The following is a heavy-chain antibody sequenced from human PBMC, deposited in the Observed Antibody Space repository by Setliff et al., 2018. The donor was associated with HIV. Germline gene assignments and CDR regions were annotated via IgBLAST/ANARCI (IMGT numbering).Heavy chain of an antibody. Sequence: ASVKVSCKASGYTFTSYGISWVRQAPGQGLEWMGWISAYNGNTNYAQKFQGRVTMTRDTSISTAYMELSRLRSDDTAVYYCARTPYSSGWYRGWGQGTLVTVSS. CDR3: ARTPYSSGWYRG. V-gene: IGHV1-18*01. CDR1: GYTFTSYG. CDR2: ISAYNGNT. J-gene: IGHJ4*02. D-gene: IGHD6-19*01.